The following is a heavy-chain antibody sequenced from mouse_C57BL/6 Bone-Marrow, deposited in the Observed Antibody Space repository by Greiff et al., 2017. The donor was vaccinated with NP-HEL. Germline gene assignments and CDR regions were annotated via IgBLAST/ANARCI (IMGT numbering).Heavy chain of an antibody. CDR1: GFKIKDDY. J-gene: IGHJ2*01. D-gene: IGHD2-4*01. CDR2: IDPENGDT. CDR3: TTGGYYDFDY. V-gene: IGHV14-4*01. Sequence: VQLQQSGAELVRPGASVKLSCTASGFKIKDDYMHWVKQRPEQGLEWIGWIDPENGDTEYASKFQGKATITADTSSNTAYLQLSSLTSEDTAVYYCTTGGYYDFDYWGQGTTLTVSS.